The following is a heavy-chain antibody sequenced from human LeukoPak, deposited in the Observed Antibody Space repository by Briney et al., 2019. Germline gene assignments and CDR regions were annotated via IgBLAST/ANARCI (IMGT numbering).Heavy chain of an antibody. CDR1: AFSFSTYS. Sequence: GGSLRLSWAASAFSFSTYSMNSVRQAPGKGLEWVSYISSSSSTIYYADSVKGRFTISRENAKKSLYLQMNSLRAEDTAVYHCARDSPPDYWGEGTLVAV. CDR3: ARDSPPDY. J-gene: IGHJ4*02. CDR2: ISSSSSTI. V-gene: IGHV3-48*01.